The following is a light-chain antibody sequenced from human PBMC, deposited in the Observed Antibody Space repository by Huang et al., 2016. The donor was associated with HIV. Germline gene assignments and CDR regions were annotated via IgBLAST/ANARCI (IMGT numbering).Light chain of an antibody. CDR1: QDISNY. V-gene: IGKV1-33*01. CDR2: DAS. CDR3: QQYDNLPL. J-gene: IGKJ3*01. Sequence: DIQMTQSPSSLSASVGDRVTITCQASQDISNYLNWYQQKPGKAPKLLIYDASNLETGVPSRFSGIGSGTDFTFTISSLQPEDIATYYCQQYDNLPLFGPGTKVDIK.